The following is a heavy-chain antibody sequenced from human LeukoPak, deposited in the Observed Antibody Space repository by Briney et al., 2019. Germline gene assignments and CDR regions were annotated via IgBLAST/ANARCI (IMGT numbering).Heavy chain of an antibody. J-gene: IGHJ4*02. CDR3: ASSLEPGIAVAGTYYFDY. Sequence: GESLKISCKGSGYSFTSYWISWVRQMPGKGLEWMGRIDPSGSYTNYSPSFQGHVTISADKSISTAYLQWSSLKASDTAMYYCASSLEPGIAVAGTYYFDYWGQGTLVTVSS. CDR1: GYSFTSYW. D-gene: IGHD6-19*01. CDR2: IDPSGSYT. V-gene: IGHV5-10-1*01.